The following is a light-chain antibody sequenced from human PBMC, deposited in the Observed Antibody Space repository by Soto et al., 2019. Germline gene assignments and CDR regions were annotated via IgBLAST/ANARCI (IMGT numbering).Light chain of an antibody. Sequence: EIVLTQSPGTLSLSPGERATLSCRASQSVSSNYLAWYQQKPGQAPRLLIYGASSRATGIPDRFSGSGSGTDFTLSISRLESEDFAVYYCQQRSNWPRGTFGQGTKVDIK. CDR3: QQRSNWPRGT. J-gene: IGKJ2*01. CDR2: GAS. V-gene: IGKV3D-20*02. CDR1: QSVSSNY.